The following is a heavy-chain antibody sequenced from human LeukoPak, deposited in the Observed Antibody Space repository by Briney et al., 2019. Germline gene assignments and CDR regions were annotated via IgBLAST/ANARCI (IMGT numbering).Heavy chain of an antibody. CDR1: GFTFSSYA. Sequence: PGGSLRLSCAASGFTFSSYAMSWVRQAPGKGLEWVSAISGSGGSTYYADSVKGRFTISRDNSKNTLYLQMNSLRAEDTAVYYCAKAGRAPHRLTSYYFDYWGQGTLVTVSS. CDR2: ISGSGGST. J-gene: IGHJ4*02. V-gene: IGHV3-23*01. CDR3: AKAGRAPHRLTSYYFDY. D-gene: IGHD1-26*01.